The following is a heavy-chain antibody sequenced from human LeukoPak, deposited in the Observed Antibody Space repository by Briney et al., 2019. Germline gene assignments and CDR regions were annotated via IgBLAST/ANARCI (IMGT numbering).Heavy chain of an antibody. CDR3: ARDGSKSCSGGSCYLSWFDP. J-gene: IGHJ5*02. CDR2: INQDGSEE. CDR1: GFSFSDYW. D-gene: IGHD2-15*01. V-gene: IGHV3-7*01. Sequence: GGSLRLSCGASGFSFSDYWMTWVRQAPGKGLEWVANINQDGSEEYYVASVKGRFTISRDNAKNSLYLQMTSLRAEGTAVYYCARDGSKSCSGGSCYLSWFDPWGQGTLVTVSS.